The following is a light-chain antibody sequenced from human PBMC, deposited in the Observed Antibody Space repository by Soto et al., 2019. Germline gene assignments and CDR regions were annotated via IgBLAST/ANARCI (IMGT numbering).Light chain of an antibody. Sequence: QSALTQPPSVSGSPGQSVTISCTGTTSDIDNYDSVSWYQQPPGTAPKLIIYDVNNRPSGAPDRFSGSTSGNTAPLTISMLQAEDETDYFCRLYASNGSLIFGPGTKVTVL. CDR1: TSDIDNYDS. J-gene: IGLJ2*01. CDR3: RLYASNGSLI. CDR2: DVN. V-gene: IGLV2-18*01.